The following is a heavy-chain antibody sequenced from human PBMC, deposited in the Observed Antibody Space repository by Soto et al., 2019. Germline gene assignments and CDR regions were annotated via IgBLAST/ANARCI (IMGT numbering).Heavy chain of an antibody. D-gene: IGHD6-25*01. Sequence: SETLSLTCTVSGASISSSYWSWIRQPPGKGLEWIGYIYNSGSTSYNPSPKSRVTISVDTSKNQFSLKLSSVTAADTAVYYCARPHGGSSGWDNWFDPWAQGTLVTVSS. CDR2: IYNSGST. V-gene: IGHV4-59*01. CDR3: ARPHGGSSGWDNWFDP. CDR1: GASISSSY. J-gene: IGHJ5*02.